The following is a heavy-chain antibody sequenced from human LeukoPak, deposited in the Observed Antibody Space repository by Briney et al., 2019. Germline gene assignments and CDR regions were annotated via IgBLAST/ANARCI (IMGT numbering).Heavy chain of an antibody. Sequence: ASVKVSCKASGYTFTSYAFSWVRQAPEQGLEWMGWINTNNGNTNYVQRLQGRVTMTTDTSTSTAYMELRSLRSDDTAVYYCAREREETYGSGSYTFDHWGQGTLVTVSS. CDR3: AREREETYGSGSYTFDH. V-gene: IGHV1-18*01. CDR1: GYTFTSYA. J-gene: IGHJ4*02. D-gene: IGHD3-10*01. CDR2: INTNNGNT.